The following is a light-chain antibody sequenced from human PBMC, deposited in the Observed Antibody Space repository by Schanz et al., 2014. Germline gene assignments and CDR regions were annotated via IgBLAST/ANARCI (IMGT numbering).Light chain of an antibody. Sequence: EIVMTQSPGTLSVSPGERATLSCSAGQSISSNLAWYQHKTGQAPRLLIYGASTRATGIPGRFSGSGSGTEFTLTISSLQSEDFAVYYCQQYNIWPPVTFGQGTKVDIK. J-gene: IGKJ1*01. CDR2: GAS. CDR3: QQYNIWPPVT. CDR1: QSISSN. V-gene: IGKV3-15*01.